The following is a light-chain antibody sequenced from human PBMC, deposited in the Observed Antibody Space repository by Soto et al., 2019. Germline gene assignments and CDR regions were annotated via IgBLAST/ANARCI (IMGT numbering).Light chain of an antibody. V-gene: IGLV2-14*01. CDR3: TSYTSISTPHVL. J-gene: IGLJ2*01. CDR2: EVN. CDR1: SSDVGAYDD. Sequence: QSALTQPASVSGSPGQSITFSCTGTSSDVGAYDDVSWYQQHPGKAPKLIIFEVNNRPSGVSDRFSGSKSGNTASLTISGLHPDDEAHYCGTSYTSISTPHVLFGGGTKLTVL.